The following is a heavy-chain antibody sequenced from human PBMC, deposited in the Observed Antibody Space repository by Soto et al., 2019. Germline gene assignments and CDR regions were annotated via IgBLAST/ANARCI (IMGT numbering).Heavy chain of an antibody. CDR2: INTAGSTK. J-gene: IGHJ6*02. CDR1: GFTFSNFE. Sequence: GGSVRLSSVASGFTFSNFEMHWVRQAPGKGLEWVSYINTAGSTKYYAESVKGRFTISRDNARNSLFLQMNSLRAEDTAVYYCARAECSSPDCLTAYYSYGLDVWGQGSTVTVSS. D-gene: IGHD3-9*01. CDR3: ARAECSSPDCLTAYYSYGLDV. V-gene: IGHV3-48*03.